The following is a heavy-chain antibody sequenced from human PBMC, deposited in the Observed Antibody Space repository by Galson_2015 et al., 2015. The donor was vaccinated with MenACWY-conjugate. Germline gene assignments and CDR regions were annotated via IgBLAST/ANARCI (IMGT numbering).Heavy chain of an antibody. CDR2: ISRSGEYI. D-gene: IGHD2-21*02. CDR1: GFTFSSYS. V-gene: IGHV3-21*01. J-gene: IGHJ5*02. Sequence: SLRLSCAASGFTFSSYSMNWVRQAPGKGLEWVSCISRSGEYIYYAESVRGRFAISRDNAKNSLYLQMNSLRADDTAVYYCARDPLEVVVVTAIDNLWCQGTLVTVSS. CDR3: ARDPLEVVVVTAIDNL.